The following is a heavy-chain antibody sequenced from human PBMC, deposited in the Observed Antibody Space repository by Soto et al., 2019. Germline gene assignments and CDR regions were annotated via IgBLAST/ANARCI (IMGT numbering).Heavy chain of an antibody. Sequence: GGSLRLSCAASGFTFSSYWMSWVRQAPGKGLEWVANIKQDGSEKYYVDSVKGRFTISRDNAKNSLYLQMNSLRAEDTAVYYCARDGNYDYIWGSDSPGAFDIWGQGTMVTVSS. CDR2: IKQDGSEK. CDR3: ARDGNYDYIWGSDSPGAFDI. D-gene: IGHD3-16*01. CDR1: GFTFSSYW. J-gene: IGHJ3*02. V-gene: IGHV3-7*01.